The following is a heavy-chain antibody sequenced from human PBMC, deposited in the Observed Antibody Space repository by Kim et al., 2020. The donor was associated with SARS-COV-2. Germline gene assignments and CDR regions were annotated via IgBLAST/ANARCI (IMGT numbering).Heavy chain of an antibody. CDR1: GFTFSNAW. J-gene: IGHJ4*02. D-gene: IGHD3-10*01. CDR2: IKSKTDGGTT. Sequence: GGSLRLSCAASGFTFSNAWMSWVRQAPGKGLEWVGRIKSKTDGGTTDYAAPVKGRFTISRDDSKNTLYLQMNSLKTEDTAVYYCTTGPSAGYYYGSGSYANFDYWGQGTLVTVSS. CDR3: TTGPSAGYYYGSGSYANFDY. V-gene: IGHV3-15*01.